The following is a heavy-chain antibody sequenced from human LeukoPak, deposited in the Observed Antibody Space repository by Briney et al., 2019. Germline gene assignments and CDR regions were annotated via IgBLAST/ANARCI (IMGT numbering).Heavy chain of an antibody. CDR3: ARDGYSGSDAL. CDR2: IYHSGST. D-gene: IGHD5-12*01. Sequence: PSEALSLTCTVSGGSISTYYWSWIRQPPGKGLEWIGYIYHSGSTKYNPSLKSRVTISVDTSQNQFSLKLSSVTAADTAVYYCARDGYSGSDALWGQGTLVTVSS. J-gene: IGHJ4*02. V-gene: IGHV4-59*01. CDR1: GGSISTYY.